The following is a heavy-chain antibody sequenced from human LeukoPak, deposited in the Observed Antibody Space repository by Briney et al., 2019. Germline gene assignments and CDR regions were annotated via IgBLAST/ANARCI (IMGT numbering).Heavy chain of an antibody. V-gene: IGHV4-34*01. D-gene: IGHD6-19*01. J-gene: IGHJ4*02. CDR3: ATSGWYLLPGVY. CDR2: VNESGGT. Sequence: SETLSLTCAVYIDSFNNYHWNWIRQTPAKGMEWIGEVNESGGTNISPSLRSRVILSVDTSKNQFSLKLSSVTAADTAVYYCATSGWYLLPGVYWGQGTLVTVSS. CDR1: IDSFNNYH.